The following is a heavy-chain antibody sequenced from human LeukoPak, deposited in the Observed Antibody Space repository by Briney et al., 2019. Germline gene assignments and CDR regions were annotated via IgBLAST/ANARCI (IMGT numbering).Heavy chain of an antibody. Sequence: PGGSLRLSCAASGFTFSSYAMSWVRQAPGKGLEWVSAISGSGGSTYYADSVKGRFTISRDDSKNTLYLQMNSLRAEGTAVYYCAKGKGYYDSSGDYFDYWGQGTLVTVSS. D-gene: IGHD3-22*01. V-gene: IGHV3-23*01. CDR3: AKGKGYYDSSGDYFDY. CDR1: GFTFSSYA. J-gene: IGHJ4*02. CDR2: ISGSGGST.